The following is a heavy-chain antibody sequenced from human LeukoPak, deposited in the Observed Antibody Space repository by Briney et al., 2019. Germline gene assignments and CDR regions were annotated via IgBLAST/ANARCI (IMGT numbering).Heavy chain of an antibody. CDR3: SRVAIFGVVKKRASNYYYYMDV. CDR1: GFTFSSYA. CDR2: ISYDGSNK. Sequence: PGGSLRLSCAASGFTFSSYAMHWVRQAPGKGLEWVAVISYDGSNKYYADSVKGRFTISRDNSKNTLYPQMNSLRAEDTAVYYCSRVAIFGVVKKRASNYYYYMDVWGKGTTVTVSS. V-gene: IGHV3-30*01. J-gene: IGHJ6*03. D-gene: IGHD3-3*01.